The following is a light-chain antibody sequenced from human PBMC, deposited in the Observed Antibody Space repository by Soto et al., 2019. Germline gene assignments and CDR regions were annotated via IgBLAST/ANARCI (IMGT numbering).Light chain of an antibody. CDR1: QSLQHNNGNTI. CDR2: LAS. CDR3: MQALQTPRT. Sequence: EIVMTRSPLSLTVTPGEPASISCKSSQSLQHNNGNTILDWYMQKPGQSPQLLIYLASRRAPGAPDRVSGSGSGTDFTLRISTVEADDAAIYYCMQALQTPRTFGQGTKLEI. J-gene: IGKJ1*01. V-gene: IGKV2-28*01.